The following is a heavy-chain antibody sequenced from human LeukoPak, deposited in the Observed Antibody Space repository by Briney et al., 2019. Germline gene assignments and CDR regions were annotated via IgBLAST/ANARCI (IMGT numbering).Heavy chain of an antibody. D-gene: IGHD5-18*01. CDR1: GFTFSSYN. V-gene: IGHV3-21*01. Sequence: GGSLRLSCAASGFTFSSYNVNWVRQAPGKGLEWVSSISSSSSYIYYADSVMDRFTISRDNAKNSLYLQMNTLRAEDTAVYYCAKGSGVQVWSSLDYWGQGTLVTVSS. CDR3: AKGSGVQVWSSLDY. J-gene: IGHJ4*02. CDR2: ISSSSSYI.